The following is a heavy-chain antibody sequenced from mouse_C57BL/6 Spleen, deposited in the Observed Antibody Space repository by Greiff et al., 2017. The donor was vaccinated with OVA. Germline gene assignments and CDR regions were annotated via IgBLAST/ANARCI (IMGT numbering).Heavy chain of an antibody. CDR2: IDPSASET. CDR1: GYTFTSYW. V-gene: IGHV1-52*01. J-gene: IGHJ1*03. Sequence: QVQLQQPGAELVRPGSSVKLSCKASGYTFTSYWMHWVKQRPIQGLEWIGNIDPSASETHYNQNFKDKATSTVDKSSSTAYMQLSSLTSEDSAVYYGARGDTTVVAYWYFDVWGTGTTVTVSS. CDR3: ARGDTTVVAYWYFDV. D-gene: IGHD1-1*01.